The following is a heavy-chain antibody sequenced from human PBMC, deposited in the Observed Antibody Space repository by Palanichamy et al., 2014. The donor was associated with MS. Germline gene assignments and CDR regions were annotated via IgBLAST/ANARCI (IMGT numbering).Heavy chain of an antibody. V-gene: IGHV1-46*01. Sequence: QVQLVQSGAEVKKPGASVKVSCKASGYTFTSYYMHWVRQAPGQGLEWVGIINPSGGSTSYAQKFQGRVTMTRDTSTSTVYMELSSLRSEDTAVYYCARRGIYCSGGSCYSDSYYYGMDVWGQGTTVTVSS. CDR1: GYTFTSYY. CDR3: ARRGIYCSGGSCYSDSYYYGMDV. D-gene: IGHD2-15*01. J-gene: IGHJ6*02. CDR2: INPSGGST.